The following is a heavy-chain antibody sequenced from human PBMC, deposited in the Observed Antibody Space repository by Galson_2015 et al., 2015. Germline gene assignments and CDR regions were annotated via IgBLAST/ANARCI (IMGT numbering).Heavy chain of an antibody. CDR3: TDISTHFGW. CDR2: IRSKANSYAT. D-gene: IGHD3-3*02. CDR1: GFTFSGSA. Sequence: SLRLSCAASGFTFSGSAMHWVRQASGKGLEWVGRIRSKANSYATAYAASVKGRFTISRDDSKNTAYLQMNSLKTEDTAVYYCTDISTHFGWWGQGTLVTVSS. V-gene: IGHV3-73*01. J-gene: IGHJ4*02.